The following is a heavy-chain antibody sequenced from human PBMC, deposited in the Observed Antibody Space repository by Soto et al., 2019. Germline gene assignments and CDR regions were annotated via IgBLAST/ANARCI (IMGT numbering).Heavy chain of an antibody. CDR1: GFTFDDYA. D-gene: IGHD3-9*01. Sequence: EVQLVESGGDLAQPGRYLRLSCAASGFTFDDYAMHWVRQAPGKGLEWVSGISWNSDSIGYADSVKGLFTISRDNAKKSLYLQMNSLRAEDTALYYCASGRGYDILTGYYPYFDYWGQGTLVTVSS. J-gene: IGHJ4*02. CDR3: ASGRGYDILTGYYPYFDY. CDR2: ISWNSDSI. V-gene: IGHV3-9*01.